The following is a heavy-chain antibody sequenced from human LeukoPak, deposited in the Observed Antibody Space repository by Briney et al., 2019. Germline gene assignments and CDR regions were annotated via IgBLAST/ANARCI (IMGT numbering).Heavy chain of an antibody. CDR1: GFTFSSYG. CDR2: ISYDGSNR. D-gene: IGHD1-1*01. Sequence: GGSLRLSCAASGFTFSSYGMHWVRQAPGKGLEWVAVISYDGSNRYCADSVKGRFTISRDNSKNTLYLQVNSLRAEDTAVYYCAKDGRNYYYYGMDVWGQGTTVTVSS. CDR3: AKDGRNYYYYGMDV. J-gene: IGHJ6*02. V-gene: IGHV3-30*18.